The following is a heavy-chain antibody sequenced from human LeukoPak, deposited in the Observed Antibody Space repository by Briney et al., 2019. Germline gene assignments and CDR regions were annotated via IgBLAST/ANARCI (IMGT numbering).Heavy chain of an antibody. D-gene: IGHD3-22*01. CDR3: ARGNDKYYYDSSGYYYPGVY. Sequence: PGGSLRLSCAASGFTFSSYTMNWVRQASGKGLEWVSSISSSSTYIYYADSVKGRFTISRDNAKNSVYLQMNSLRADDTAVYYCARGNDKYYYDSSGYYYPGVYWGQGTLVTVSS. V-gene: IGHV3-21*01. J-gene: IGHJ4*02. CDR1: GFTFSSYT. CDR2: ISSSSTYI.